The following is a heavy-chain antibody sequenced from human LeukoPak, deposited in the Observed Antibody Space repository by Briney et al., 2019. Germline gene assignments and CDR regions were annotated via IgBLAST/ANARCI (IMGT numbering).Heavy chain of an antibody. CDR3: ASIHQLRGTDVFDL. CDR1: GGSISSCD. D-gene: IGHD1-1*01. J-gene: IGHJ3*01. Sequence: PSETLSLTCTVSGGSISSCDWSWIRQPPGKGLEWIGYIYYSGSTNYNPSLKSRVTISVDTSKNQFSLKLTSVTAADTAVYYCASIHQLRGTDVFDLWGQGAMVTVSS. V-gene: IGHV4-59*12. CDR2: IYYSGST.